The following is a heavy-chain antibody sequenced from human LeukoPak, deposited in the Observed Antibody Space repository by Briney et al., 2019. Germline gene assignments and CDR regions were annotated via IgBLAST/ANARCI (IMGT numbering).Heavy chain of an antibody. J-gene: IGHJ5*02. CDR1: GGSVSSGTYY. CDR2: VYYSGST. CDR3: ARRGGRGSSYWFDP. Sequence: PSETLSLTCTVSGGSVSSGTYYWSWIRQPPGKGLEWIEYVYYSGSTNYNPSVKSRVTISVDTSNNQFSLRLSSVTAADTAVYYCARRGGRGSSYWFDPWGQGTLVTVSS. V-gene: IGHV4-61*01. D-gene: IGHD1-26*01.